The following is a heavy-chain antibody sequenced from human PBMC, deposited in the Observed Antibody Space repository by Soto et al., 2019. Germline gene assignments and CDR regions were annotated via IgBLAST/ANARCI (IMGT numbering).Heavy chain of an antibody. J-gene: IGHJ4*02. CDR2: ISYDGSNK. Sequence: WGSLRLSCAVSGFTFSSYAMHWVRQPPGKGLEWVAVISYDGSNKYYADSVKRRFTISRDNSKNTLYLQMTSLRAEDTAVYYCAGIIVGATFASYWGQGTLVTVSS. D-gene: IGHD1-26*01. CDR3: AGIIVGATFASY. V-gene: IGHV3-30-3*01. CDR1: GFTFSSYA.